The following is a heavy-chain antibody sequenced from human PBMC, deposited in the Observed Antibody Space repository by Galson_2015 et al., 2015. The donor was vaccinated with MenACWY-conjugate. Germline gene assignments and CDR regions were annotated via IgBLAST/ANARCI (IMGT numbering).Heavy chain of an antibody. CDR2: ISPGVSET. CDR1: GYTFTTYW. CDR3: ARHPPGGRGMDV. Sequence: QSGAEVKKPGESLKISCKGSGYTFTTYWIGWVRQLPGKGLEWMGLISPGVSETRYSPAFQGQVTISADKSISTAYVQWDSLQASDTAMYYCARHPPGGRGMDVWGQGTTATVSS. J-gene: IGHJ6*02. V-gene: IGHV5-51*01. D-gene: IGHD1-26*01.